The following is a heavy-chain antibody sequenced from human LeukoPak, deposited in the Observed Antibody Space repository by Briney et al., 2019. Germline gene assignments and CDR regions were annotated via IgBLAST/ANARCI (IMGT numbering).Heavy chain of an antibody. Sequence: SETLSLTCAVYGGSFSGYYWSWIRQPPGKGLEWIGEINHSGSTNYNPSLKSRVTISVDTSKNQFSLKLSSVTAADTAVYYCARGHAEYNPIDYWGQGTLVTVSS. V-gene: IGHV4-34*01. CDR3: ARGHAEYNPIDY. CDR1: GGSFSGYY. CDR2: INHSGST. D-gene: IGHD1-14*01. J-gene: IGHJ4*02.